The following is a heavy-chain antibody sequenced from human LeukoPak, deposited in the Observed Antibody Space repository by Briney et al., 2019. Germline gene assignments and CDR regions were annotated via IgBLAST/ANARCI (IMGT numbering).Heavy chain of an antibody. D-gene: IGHD3-16*01. Sequence: SETLSLTCTVSGGSISSSSYYWGWIRQPPGKGLEWIGSIYFSGSTYYNPSLKSRVTISIDTSKNHFSLKLSSVTAADTAVYYCARAGGFFSPFGYWGQGTLVTVSS. J-gene: IGHJ4*02. V-gene: IGHV4-39*07. CDR3: ARAGGFFSPFGY. CDR2: IYFSGST. CDR1: GGSISSSSYY.